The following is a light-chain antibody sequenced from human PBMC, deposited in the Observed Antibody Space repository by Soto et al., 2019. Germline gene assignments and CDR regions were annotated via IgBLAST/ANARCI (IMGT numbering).Light chain of an antibody. CDR2: GNN. V-gene: IGLV1-40*01. J-gene: IGLJ2*01. CDR3: QSFDTSLRGGV. CDR1: SPNIGAGYD. Sequence: QSVLTQPPSVSGAPGQGVTISSTGSSPNIGAGYDVHGYQQLPGTAPKSLIYGNNNRPSGVPARFSGSKSGPSASLAITGLRAEDGAHYSCQSFDTSLRGGVFGGGTKLTVL.